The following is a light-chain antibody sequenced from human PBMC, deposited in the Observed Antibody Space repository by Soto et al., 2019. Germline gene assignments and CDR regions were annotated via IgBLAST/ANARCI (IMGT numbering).Light chain of an antibody. V-gene: IGLV2-14*01. J-gene: IGLJ3*02. CDR2: EVS. Sequence: VLTQPASVSGSPGQSITISCTGTSSDVGGYNFVSWYQQHPGKAPRLIIYEVSSRPSGVSYRFSGSKSGNTASLTISGLQAEDEADYYCSSYTLRNTLVLFGGGTKLTVL. CDR1: SSDVGGYNF. CDR3: SSYTLRNTLVL.